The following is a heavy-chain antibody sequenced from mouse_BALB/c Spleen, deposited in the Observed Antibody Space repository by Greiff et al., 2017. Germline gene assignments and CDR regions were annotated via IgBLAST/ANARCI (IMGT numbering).Heavy chain of an antibody. Sequence: DVHLVESGGGLVQPGGSLKLSCAASGFTFSSYGMSWVRQTPDKRLELVATINSNGGSTYYPDSVKGRFTISRDNAKNTLYLQMSSLKSEDTAMYYCAREEFITRYFDYWGQGTTLTVSS. V-gene: IGHV5-6-3*01. D-gene: IGHD1-1*01. CDR2: INSNGGST. CDR3: AREEFITRYFDY. J-gene: IGHJ2*01. CDR1: GFTFSSYG.